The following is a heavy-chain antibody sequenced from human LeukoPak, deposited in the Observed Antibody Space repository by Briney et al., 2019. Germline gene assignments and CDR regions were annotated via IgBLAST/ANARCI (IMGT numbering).Heavy chain of an antibody. CDR3: AANSADYNTLGSSYKV. D-gene: IGHD3-10*01. Sequence: SETLSLTCTVSSASITSSPYFWGWIRQSPGKGLEWIGSISYSGTTYYNPSLRSRVTISVDTSKNQFSLKLNSVTAADTAVFYCAANSADYNTLGSSYKVWGQGTLVTASS. CDR1: SASITSSPYF. V-gene: IGHV4-39*01. CDR2: ISYSGTT. J-gene: IGHJ4*02.